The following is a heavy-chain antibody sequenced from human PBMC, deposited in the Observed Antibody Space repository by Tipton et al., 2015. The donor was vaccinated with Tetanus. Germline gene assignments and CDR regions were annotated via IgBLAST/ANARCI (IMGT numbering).Heavy chain of an antibody. CDR3: ARPGVGGYTGYYFDF. V-gene: IGHV4-61*01. CDR2: ISYSGRT. J-gene: IGHJ4*02. Sequence: TLSLTCTVSGGSIRSDNYSWNWIRQPPGKGLEWLAYISYSGRTNSNYPLKSRIPISQDTSKNQFSLKLDSVTAADAAVYYCARPGVGGYTGYYFDFWGQGTVVTVSS. CDR1: GGSIRSDNYS. D-gene: IGHD5-12*01.